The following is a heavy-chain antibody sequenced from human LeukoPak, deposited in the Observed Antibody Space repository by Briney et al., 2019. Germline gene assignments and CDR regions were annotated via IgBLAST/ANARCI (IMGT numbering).Heavy chain of an antibody. CDR1: GFTFSSYS. D-gene: IGHD2-21*02. CDR2: ISSSSSYI. J-gene: IGHJ4*02. V-gene: IGHV3-21*01. Sequence: GGSLRLSCAASGFTFSSYSMNWVRQAPGKGLEWVSSISSSSSYIYYADSVKGRFTISRDNAKNSLYLQMNSLRAEDTAVYYCARDLRGYLVTIDYWGQGTLVTVSS. CDR3: ARDLRGYLVTIDY.